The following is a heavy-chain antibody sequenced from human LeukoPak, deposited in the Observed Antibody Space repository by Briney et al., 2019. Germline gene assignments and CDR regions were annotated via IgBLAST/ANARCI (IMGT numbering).Heavy chain of an antibody. J-gene: IGHJ4*02. CDR1: GGSISSSSYY. V-gene: IGHV4-39*01. D-gene: IGHD3-22*01. Sequence: SETLSLTCTVSGGSISSSSYYWGWIRQPPGKGLEWIGSIYYSGSTYYNPSLKSRVNISVDTSKNQFSLNLSSVTAADTAVYYCARLYYDSSGYYQISYFDHWGQGTLVTVSS. CDR2: IYYSGST. CDR3: ARLYYDSSGYYQISYFDH.